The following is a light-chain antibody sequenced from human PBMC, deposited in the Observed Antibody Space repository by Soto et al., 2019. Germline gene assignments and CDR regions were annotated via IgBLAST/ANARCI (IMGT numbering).Light chain of an antibody. CDR3: SSYTTAHAPL. CDR1: SRDVGGYNY. J-gene: IGLJ1*01. Sequence: QPVLAQPASVSGSPGQSITISCTGTSRDVGGYNYVSWYQQHPGKAPKLIIYEVYHRPPGISNRFSGSKPGNTASLTISGLQPEDEAHYYCSSYTTAHAPLFGSGTKVTVL. CDR2: EVY. V-gene: IGLV2-14*01.